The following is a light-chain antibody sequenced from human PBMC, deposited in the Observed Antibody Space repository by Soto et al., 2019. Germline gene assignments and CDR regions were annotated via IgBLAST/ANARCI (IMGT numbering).Light chain of an antibody. V-gene: IGLV1-40*01. J-gene: IGLJ2*01. CDR2: GNS. CDR3: QSYDSSLSVV. CDR1: SSNIGAGYD. Sequence: QSVLTQPSSVSGAPGQRVTISCTGSSSNIGAGYDVHWYQQLPGTAPKLLIYGNSNRPSGVPDRFSGSKSGTSASLAITGLQAEDEADYYCQSYDSSLSVVFGGVTKVTVL.